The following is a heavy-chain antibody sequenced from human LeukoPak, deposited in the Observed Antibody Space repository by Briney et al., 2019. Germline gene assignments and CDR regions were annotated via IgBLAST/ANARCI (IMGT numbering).Heavy chain of an antibody. CDR3: ARVYHYYGSGSYYYFDY. V-gene: IGHV4-30-4*01. J-gene: IGHJ4*02. Sequence: PSQTLSLTCTFSGGSISSGDNYWRWIRQPPGKGLEWIGYIYYSGSTYYNPSLKSRVTISSDTSKNQFSLILSSVTAADTAVYYCARVYHYYGSGSYYYFDYWGQGTLVTVSS. D-gene: IGHD3-10*01. CDR1: GGSISSGDNY. CDR2: IYYSGST.